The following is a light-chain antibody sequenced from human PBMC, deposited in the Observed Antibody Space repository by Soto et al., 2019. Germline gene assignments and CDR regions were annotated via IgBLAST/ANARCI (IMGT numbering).Light chain of an antibody. CDR3: QQSYSTPPYT. CDR2: AAS. Sequence: DIQMTQSPSSLSASVGDRVTITCRASQRISSYLNWYQQKPGTAPKLLIYAASSLQSGVPSRFSGSGSGTDFTLTISSLQPEDFATYYCQQSYSTPPYTFGQGTKLEIK. V-gene: IGKV1-39*01. CDR1: QRISSY. J-gene: IGKJ2*01.